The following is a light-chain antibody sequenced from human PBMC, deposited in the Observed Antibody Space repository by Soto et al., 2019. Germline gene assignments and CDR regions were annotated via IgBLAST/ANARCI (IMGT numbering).Light chain of an antibody. J-gene: IGKJ2*01. Sequence: EIVMTQSPATLSVSPGERATLSCRASQSDSSNLAWYQQKPGQAPRLLIYGASTRATGIPARFSGSGSGTEFTLTISSVQSEDFAVYYCQQYNNGPPATFGQGTKLEIK. CDR3: QQYNNGPPAT. V-gene: IGKV3-15*01. CDR2: GAS. CDR1: QSDSSN.